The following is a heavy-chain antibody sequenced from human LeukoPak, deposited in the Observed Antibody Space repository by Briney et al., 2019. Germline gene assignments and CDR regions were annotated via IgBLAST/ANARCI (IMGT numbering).Heavy chain of an antibody. CDR1: GYTFTSYG. CDR2: ISAYNGNT. J-gene: IGHJ4*02. CDR3: ARTTYYAFWSGYYTDY. Sequence: ASGKVACKASGYTFTSYGISWVRQAPGQGLEWMGWISAYNGNTNYAQKLEGRVTVTTDTSTSPAYMELTSLRSDDTAVYYCARTTYYAFWSGYYTDYWGQGTLVTVSS. V-gene: IGHV1-18*01. D-gene: IGHD3-3*01.